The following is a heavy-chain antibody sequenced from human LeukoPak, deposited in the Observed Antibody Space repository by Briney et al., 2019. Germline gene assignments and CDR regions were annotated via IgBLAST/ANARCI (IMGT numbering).Heavy chain of an antibody. V-gene: IGHV3-7*01. CDR3: ARDTDGSLDY. J-gene: IGHJ4*02. CDR2: IKQDESAK. Sequence: PGGSLRLSCAASGFTFSNSWMAWVRQAPGQGPEWVANIKQDESAKHYSDSVKGRFTISRDNAKNSLFLQMNGLRAEDSALYYCARDTDGSLDYWGQGTLVTVSS. CDR1: GFTFSNSW. D-gene: IGHD5-24*01.